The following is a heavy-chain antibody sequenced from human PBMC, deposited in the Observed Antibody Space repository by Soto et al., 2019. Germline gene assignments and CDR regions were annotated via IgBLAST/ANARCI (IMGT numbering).Heavy chain of an antibody. V-gene: IGHV3-33*01. CDR2: IWYDGDNK. CDR1: GFTFCNSG. J-gene: IGHJ4*02. Sequence: GGSLRLSCAASGFTFCNSGMHWVRQAPGKGLEWVAVIWYDGDNKYYADSVKGRFTISRDNSKNTLYLQMNSLRAEDTALYYCARDCSGGSCYYFDFWGQGTLVTVSS. D-gene: IGHD2-15*01. CDR3: ARDCSGGSCYYFDF.